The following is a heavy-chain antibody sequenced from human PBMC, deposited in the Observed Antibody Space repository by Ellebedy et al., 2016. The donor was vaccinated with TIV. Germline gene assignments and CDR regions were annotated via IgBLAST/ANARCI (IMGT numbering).Heavy chain of an antibody. CDR1: GFTFSSYE. D-gene: IGHD3-22*01. Sequence: GESLKISCAASGFTFSSYEMNWVRQAPGKGLEWVSYISSSGSTIYYADSVKGRFTISRDNAKNTLYLQMNSLRADDTAVYYCASSSSGYYHFQHWGQGTLVTVSS. J-gene: IGHJ1*01. V-gene: IGHV3-48*03. CDR2: ISSSGSTI. CDR3: ASSSSGYYHFQH.